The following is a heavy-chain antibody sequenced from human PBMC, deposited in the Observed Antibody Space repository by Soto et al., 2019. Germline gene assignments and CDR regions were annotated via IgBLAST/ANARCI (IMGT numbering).Heavy chain of an antibody. CDR3: TGEVASGY. Sequence: QVQLVESGGGVVQPGRSLRLSCAVSGFTVSTYGMHWVRQAPGKGLEWVAVISRDGGTKYYVDSVKGRFTISRDNSRNTQFLEMNSLRSDDMAVYYCTGEVASGYWGQGTLVTVSS. D-gene: IGHD2-8*02. CDR1: GFTVSTYG. J-gene: IGHJ4*02. CDR2: ISRDGGTK. V-gene: IGHV3-30*03.